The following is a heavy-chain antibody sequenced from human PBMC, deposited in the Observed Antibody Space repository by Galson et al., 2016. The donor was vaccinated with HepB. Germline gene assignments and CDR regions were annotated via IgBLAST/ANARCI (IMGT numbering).Heavy chain of an antibody. D-gene: IGHD3-16*01. Sequence: LSLTCSVSGGPVSSGSHFWSWIRQPPGKGLEWIGYLYYGGSSNSNPSLKSRVTISLDMSKNQFSLNLTSVTAADTAVYYCARVWPRRGFDIWGQGTMVTVSS. V-gene: IGHV4-61*01. CDR2: LYYGGSS. J-gene: IGHJ3*02. CDR3: ARVWPRRGFDI. CDR1: GGPVSSGSHF.